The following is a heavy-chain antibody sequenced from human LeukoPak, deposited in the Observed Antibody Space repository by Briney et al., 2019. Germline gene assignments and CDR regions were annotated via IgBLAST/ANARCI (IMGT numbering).Heavy chain of an antibody. J-gene: IGHJ4*02. Sequence: GGSLRLSCTASGFTFGDYAMSWVRQAPGKGLEWVGFIRSKAYGGTTEYAASVKGRFTISRDDSKSIAYLQMNSLKTEDTAVYYCTRVRGYSYSPFDYWGQGTLVTVSS. CDR1: GFTFGDYA. CDR3: TRVRGYSYSPFDY. CDR2: IRSKAYGGTT. V-gene: IGHV3-49*04. D-gene: IGHD5-18*01.